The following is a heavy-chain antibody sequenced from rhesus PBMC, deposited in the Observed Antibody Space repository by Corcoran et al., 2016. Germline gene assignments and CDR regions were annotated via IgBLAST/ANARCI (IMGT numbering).Heavy chain of an antibody. Sequence: RLSCAASGFTFTDYDIHWVRQAPGKGLEWVAAISYDGSKKYYADSVKGRFTISRDNSKNMLYLQMNNLRREDTAVFYCVTDVVRDFDYWGQGVLVTVSS. CDR3: VTDVVRDFDY. D-gene: IGHD2-39*01. CDR2: ISYDGSKK. V-gene: IGHV3-54*02. J-gene: IGHJ4*01. CDR1: GFTFTDYD.